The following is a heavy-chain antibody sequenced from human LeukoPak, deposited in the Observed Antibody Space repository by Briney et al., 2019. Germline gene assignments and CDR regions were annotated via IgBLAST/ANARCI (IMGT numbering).Heavy chain of an antibody. D-gene: IGHD6-13*01. CDR2: ISGSGDNT. V-gene: IGHV3-23*01. Sequence: GGSLRLSCAASGFTFSSYTMSWVRQAPGKGLEWVSAISGSGDNTYYADSVKGRFTISRGNSKNALYLQMNSLRAEDTAVYYCARGVIAAAGFFDYWGQGTLVTASS. CDR3: ARGVIAAAGFFDY. CDR1: GFTFSSYT. J-gene: IGHJ4*02.